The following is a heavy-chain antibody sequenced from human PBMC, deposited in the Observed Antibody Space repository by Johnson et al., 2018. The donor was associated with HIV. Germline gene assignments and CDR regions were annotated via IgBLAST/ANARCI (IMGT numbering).Heavy chain of an antibody. Sequence: VPLVESGGGLVQPGRSLRLSCAASGFTFDDYAMHWVRQAPWKGLEWVSGISWNSGIIGYVDSVKGRFTISRDNAKNSLYLQMNSLRAEDTAVYYCARSPSWDAFDIWGQGTMVTVSS. J-gene: IGHJ3*02. CDR1: GFTFDDYA. CDR3: ARSPSWDAFDI. CDR2: ISWNSGII. D-gene: IGHD5-24*01. V-gene: IGHV3-9*01.